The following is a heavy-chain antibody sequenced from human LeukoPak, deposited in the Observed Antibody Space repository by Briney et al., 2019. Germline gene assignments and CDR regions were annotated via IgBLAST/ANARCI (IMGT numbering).Heavy chain of an antibody. CDR2: IYASGST. CDR1: DDSISSGSYY. J-gene: IGHJ4*02. V-gene: IGHV4-61*02. D-gene: IGHD5-24*01. CDR3: AREQRWLQSLDY. Sequence: SETLSLTCTVSDDSISSGSYYWSWIRQPAGKGLEWIGRIYASGSTNYNPSLKSRVTISVDTSKNQFSLKLSSVTATDTAVYYCAREQRWLQSLDYWGQGTLVTVSS.